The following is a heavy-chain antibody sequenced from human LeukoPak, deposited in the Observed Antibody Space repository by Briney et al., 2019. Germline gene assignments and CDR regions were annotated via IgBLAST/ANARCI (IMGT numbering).Heavy chain of an antibody. J-gene: IGHJ6*03. D-gene: IGHD2-2*01. V-gene: IGHV3-64*01. CDR2: ISSNGGST. Sequence: GGSLRLSCAASGFTFSSYAMHWVRQAPGKGLEYVSAISSNGGSTYYANSVKGRFTISRDNSKNTLYLQMGSLRAEDVAVYYCARTAYQLLAPYYYYMDVWGKGTTVTISS. CDR1: GFTFSSYA. CDR3: ARTAYQLLAPYYYYMDV.